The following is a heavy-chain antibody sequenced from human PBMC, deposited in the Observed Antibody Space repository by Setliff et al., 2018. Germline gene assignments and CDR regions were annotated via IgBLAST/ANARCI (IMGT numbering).Heavy chain of an antibody. CDR3: ARFLDPRDGYQNSPGFDF. Sequence: ETLSLTCTVSGDSIRNYHWSWFRQPPGSRLEWIGYIYTTGSTSYNPSLKSRVTMSVDTSKNQFSLKMSYMTAADTAVYYCARFLDPRDGYQNSPGFDFWGQGALVTVSS. CDR1: GDSIRNYH. CDR2: IYTTGST. V-gene: IGHV4-4*07. D-gene: IGHD2-21*01. J-gene: IGHJ4*02.